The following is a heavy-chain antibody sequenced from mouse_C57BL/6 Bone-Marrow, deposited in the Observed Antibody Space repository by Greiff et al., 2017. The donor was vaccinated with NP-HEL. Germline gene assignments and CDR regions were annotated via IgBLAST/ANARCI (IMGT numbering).Heavy chain of an antibody. Sequence: EVKVVESGGGLVQSGRSLRLSCATSGFTFSDFYMEWVRQAPGKGLEWIAASRNKANDYTTEYSASVKGRFIVSRDTYQSILYLQMNALRAEDTAIYYCARDAVYGTFAYWGQGTLVTVSA. D-gene: IGHD1-1*01. CDR2: SRNKANDYTT. V-gene: IGHV7-1*01. CDR3: ARDAVYGTFAY. J-gene: IGHJ3*01. CDR1: GFTFSDFY.